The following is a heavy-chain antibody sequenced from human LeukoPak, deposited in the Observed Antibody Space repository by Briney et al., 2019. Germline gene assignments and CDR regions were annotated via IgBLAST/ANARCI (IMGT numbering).Heavy chain of an antibody. V-gene: IGHV3-30*03. Sequence: GGSLRLSCAPSGFTFIRHGMHWVRQAPGKGREWVAIISNDGSRKYYAHSVEGRFTISRDNSKNTLYLQMDSLRAEDTAVYYCARDRAWNYFDYWGQGTLVTVSS. CDR3: ARDRAWNYFDY. J-gene: IGHJ4*02. CDR2: ISNDGSRK. CDR1: GFTFIRHG. D-gene: IGHD3-3*01.